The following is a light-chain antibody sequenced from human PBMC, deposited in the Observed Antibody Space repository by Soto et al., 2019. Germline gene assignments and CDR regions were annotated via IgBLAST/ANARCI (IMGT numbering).Light chain of an antibody. V-gene: IGLV1-40*01. J-gene: IGLJ1*01. Sequence: QSALTQPPSVSGAPGQRVIISCTGSSSNIGAGYDVHWYQQFPGTAPKLLIYGNNNRPSGVPDRFSASESGTSASLAITGLQAEDEADYYCQSYDSSLSGSYVFGAGTKLTVL. CDR2: GNN. CDR3: QSYDSSLSGSYV. CDR1: SSNIGAGYD.